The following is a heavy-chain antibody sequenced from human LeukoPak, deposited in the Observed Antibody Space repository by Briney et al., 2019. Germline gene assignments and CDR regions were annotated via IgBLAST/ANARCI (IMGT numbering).Heavy chain of an antibody. J-gene: IGHJ5*02. CDR1: GYTFTSYG. Sequence: GASVKVSCKASGYTFTSYGISWVRQAPGQGLEWMGWINTNTGNPTYAQGFTGRFVFSLDTSVSTAHLQISSLKAEDTAVYYCARVGITMIVVEGDWFDPWGQGTLVTVSS. V-gene: IGHV7-4-1*02. D-gene: IGHD3-22*01. CDR3: ARVGITMIVVEGDWFDP. CDR2: INTNTGNP.